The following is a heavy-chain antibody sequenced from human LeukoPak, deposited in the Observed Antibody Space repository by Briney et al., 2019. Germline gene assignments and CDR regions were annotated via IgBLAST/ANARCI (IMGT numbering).Heavy chain of an antibody. CDR2: ISGSGGST. V-gene: IGHV3-23*01. J-gene: IGHJ4*02. Sequence: GGSLRLSCTATGFTFSNFGMAWVRQAPGQGLEWVSTISGSGGSTYYADSVKGRFTISRDNSKNTLYLQMNSLRAEDTAVYYCAKGRAGQWPYYFDYWGQGTLVSVSS. CDR1: GFTFSNFG. CDR3: AKGRAGQWPYYFDY. D-gene: IGHD6-19*01.